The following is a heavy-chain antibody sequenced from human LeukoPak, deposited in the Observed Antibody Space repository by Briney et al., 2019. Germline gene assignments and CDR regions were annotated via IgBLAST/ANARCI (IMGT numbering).Heavy chain of an antibody. J-gene: IGHJ4*02. CDR2: ISGGGDRI. Sequence: GGSLRPSCAASEFTFSSYAMSWVRQAPGKGLEWVSAISGGGDRINYADSVTGRFAISRDNSKHTLYLQMNRRRAEETAVYYCAKGYTSGWPHYYFDYWGQGTLVTVSS. CDR1: EFTFSSYA. D-gene: IGHD6-19*01. CDR3: AKGYTSGWPHYYFDY. V-gene: IGHV3-23*01.